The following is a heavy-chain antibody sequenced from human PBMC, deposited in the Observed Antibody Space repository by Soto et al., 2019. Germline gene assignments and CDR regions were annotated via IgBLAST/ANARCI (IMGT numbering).Heavy chain of an antibody. D-gene: IGHD2-15*01. CDR1: GFTFSSYA. J-gene: IGHJ4*02. CDR2: ISTSGGST. V-gene: IGHV3-23*01. Sequence: EVQLLESGGGLVQPGGSLRLSCAASGFTFSSYAMAWVRQAPGKGLEWVSAISTSGGSTYHVDSVKGRFTISRDNSKNTLSLQMNSLRAEDTAVYYCAKDTLGYCSGGSCYGTYWGQGTLVTVSS. CDR3: AKDTLGYCSGGSCYGTY.